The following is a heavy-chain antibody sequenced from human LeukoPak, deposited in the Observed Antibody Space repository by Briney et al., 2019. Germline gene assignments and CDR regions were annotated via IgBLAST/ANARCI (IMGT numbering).Heavy chain of an antibody. V-gene: IGHV4-31*03. CDR2: IYYSGST. D-gene: IGHD2-21*02. CDR3: AREAYCGGDCYFDY. CDR1: GGSISSGGYY. Sequence: QTLSPTSTVSGGSISSGGYYWSWIRQHPGKCLEWIGYIYYSGSTYYNPSLKSRVTISVDTSKNQFSLKLSSVTAADTAVYYCAREAYCGGDCYFDYWGQGTLVTVSS. J-gene: IGHJ4*02.